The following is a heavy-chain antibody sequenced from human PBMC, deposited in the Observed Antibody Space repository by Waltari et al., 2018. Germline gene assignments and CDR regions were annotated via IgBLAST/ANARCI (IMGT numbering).Heavy chain of an antibody. D-gene: IGHD3-10*01. CDR2: VEPEDGET. V-gene: IGHV1-69-2*01. J-gene: IGHJ5*02. Sequence: EVQRVQSGAEVKKHGTTVKISCQDTGYNLIDYYSSWVKQAPGKGLELMGRVEPEDGETIYAEKFQGRVTITAETSTDTAYMELSRLISEDTAVYYCATGFGELLAWGQGTLVTVSS. CDR3: ATGFGELLA. CDR1: GYNLIDYY.